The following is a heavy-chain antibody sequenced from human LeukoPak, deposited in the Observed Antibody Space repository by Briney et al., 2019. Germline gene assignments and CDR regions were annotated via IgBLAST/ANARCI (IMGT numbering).Heavy chain of an antibody. Sequence: ASVKVSCKASGYTFTSYYMHWVRQAPGQGLEWMGIINPSGGSTSYAQKFQGRVTMTRDTSTSTVYMELSSLRSEDTAVYYCARDRRSYYWRFDPWGQGTLVTVSP. CDR2: INPSGGST. V-gene: IGHV1-46*01. J-gene: IGHJ5*02. CDR1: GYTFTSYY. D-gene: IGHD1-26*01. CDR3: ARDRRSYYWRFDP.